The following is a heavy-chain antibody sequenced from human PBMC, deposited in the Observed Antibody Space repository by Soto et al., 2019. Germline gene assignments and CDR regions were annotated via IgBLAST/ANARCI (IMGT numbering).Heavy chain of an antibody. J-gene: IGHJ6*02. V-gene: IGHV3-11*01. CDR2: ISSSGSTI. CDR1: GFTFSDYY. Sequence: PGGSLRLSFAASGFTFSDYYMTWIRQAPGKGLEWVSYISSSGSTIYYPDSVKGRFTISRDNAKSSLYLQMNSLRAEDTAVYYCARGLAYGYGDYGNYGMDVWGQGTTVTVSS. D-gene: IGHD4-17*01. CDR3: ARGLAYGYGDYGNYGMDV.